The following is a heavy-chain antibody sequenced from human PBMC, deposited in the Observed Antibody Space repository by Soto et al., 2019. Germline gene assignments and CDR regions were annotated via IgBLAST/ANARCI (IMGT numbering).Heavy chain of an antibody. CDR2: IRSKAYGGTT. V-gene: IGHV3-49*03. Sequence: GGSLRLSCTASGFTFGDYAMSWFRQAPGKGLEWVGFIRSKAYGGTTEYAASVKGRFTISRDDSKSIAYLQMNSLKTEDTAVYYCTRLGYDFWSGYSEDYYYYMDVWGKGTTVTVSS. D-gene: IGHD3-3*01. J-gene: IGHJ6*03. CDR3: TRLGYDFWSGYSEDYYYYMDV. CDR1: GFTFGDYA.